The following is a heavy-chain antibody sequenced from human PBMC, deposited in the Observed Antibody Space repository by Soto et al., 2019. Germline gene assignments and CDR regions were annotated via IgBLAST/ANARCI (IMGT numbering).Heavy chain of an antibody. J-gene: IGHJ4*02. CDR2: IYYSGST. Sequence: QVQLQESGPGLVKPSETLSLTCTVSGGSISTTYWSWIRQPPGKGLEWIGYIYYSGSTEYNPSLKSRVTISVDTSKNQFSLKLTSATAADTAVYYCASGGWSNDYWGQGTLVTVSS. CDR1: GGSISTTY. CDR3: ASGGWSNDY. V-gene: IGHV4-59*01.